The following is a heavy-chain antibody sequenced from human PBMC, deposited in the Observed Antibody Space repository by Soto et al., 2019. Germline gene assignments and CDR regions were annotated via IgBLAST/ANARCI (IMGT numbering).Heavy chain of an antibody. V-gene: IGHV1-2*04. CDR1: GYTFTGYY. D-gene: IGHD2-2*01. CDR2: INPNSGGT. J-gene: IGHJ6*02. CDR3: AREGDIVVVPAANEKEYYYGMDV. Sequence: ASVKVSCTASGYTFTGYYMHWVRLAPGQGLEWMGWINPNSGGTNYAQKFQGWVTMTRDTSISTAYMELSRLRSDDTAVYYCAREGDIVVVPAANEKEYYYGMDVWGQGTTVTVSS.